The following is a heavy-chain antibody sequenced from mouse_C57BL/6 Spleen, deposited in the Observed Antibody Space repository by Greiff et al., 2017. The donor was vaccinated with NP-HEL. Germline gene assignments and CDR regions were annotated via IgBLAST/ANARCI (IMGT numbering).Heavy chain of an antibody. CDR2: INPGSGGT. Sequence: QVQLQQSGAELVRPGTSVKVSCKASGYAFTNYLIEWVKQRPGQGLEWIGVINPGSGGTNYNEKFKGKATLTADKSSSTAYMQLSSLTSEDSAVYFCARRDFVGRGAWFAYWGQGTLVTVSA. CDR1: GYAFTNYL. J-gene: IGHJ3*01. D-gene: IGHD4-1*01. CDR3: ARRDFVGRGAWFAY. V-gene: IGHV1-54*01.